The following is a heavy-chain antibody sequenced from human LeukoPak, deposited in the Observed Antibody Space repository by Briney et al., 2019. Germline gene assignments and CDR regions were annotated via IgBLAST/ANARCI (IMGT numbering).Heavy chain of an antibody. J-gene: IGHJ5*02. CDR3: ARFSGYTPGWFDP. V-gene: IGHV4-61*02. Sequence: SQTLYRTYTRPGGAITSGRYDWIWIQQSAAKGLQWIGRIYTSGSTNYNPSLKSRVTISVDTSKNQFSLKLSSVTAADTAVYYCARFSGYTPGWFDPWGQGTLVTVSS. CDR1: GGAITSGRYD. D-gene: IGHD3-22*01. CDR2: IYTSGST.